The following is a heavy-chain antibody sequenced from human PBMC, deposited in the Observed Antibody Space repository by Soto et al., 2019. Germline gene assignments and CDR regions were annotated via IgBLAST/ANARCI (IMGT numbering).Heavy chain of an antibody. CDR3: ARGVVPSAIPYWFDP. D-gene: IGHD2-2*01. Sequence: EVQLVESGGGLVKPGGSLRLSCGASGFTFSSHAMNWVRQAPGKGLEWVSSISSSGDYVYYADSVRGRFTISRGNAKNSLFLQMNSLRADDTAVYFCARGVVPSAIPYWFDPWGQGTLVTVSS. J-gene: IGHJ5*02. CDR1: GFTFSSHA. CDR2: ISSSGDYV. V-gene: IGHV3-21*01.